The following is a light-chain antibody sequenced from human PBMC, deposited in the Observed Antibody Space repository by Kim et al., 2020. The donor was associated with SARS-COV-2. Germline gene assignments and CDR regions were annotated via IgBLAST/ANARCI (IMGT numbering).Light chain of an antibody. CDR3: QQRSDWPLT. J-gene: IGKJ4*01. Sequence: EIVLTQSPATLSLSPGERATLSCRASQSINTYLAWYQQKPGQAPRLFIHDASHRATGVPARFSGSGSGTVFTLTVSTLEPEDFAVYYCQQRSDWPLTFGGGTKVDIK. CDR2: DAS. V-gene: IGKV3-11*01. CDR1: QSINTY.